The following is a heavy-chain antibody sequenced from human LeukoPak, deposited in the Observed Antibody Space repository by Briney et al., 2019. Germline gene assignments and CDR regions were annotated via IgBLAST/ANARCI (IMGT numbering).Heavy chain of an antibody. D-gene: IGHD3-22*01. Sequence: GASVTVSCKASGYTFTSYGISWVRQAPGQRLEWMGWISPYNGNTNYAQKLQGRITMTTDTSTSTAYMELWSLRSDDTAVYYCARDSKYYYDTSRWRPPVDYWGQGTLVTVSS. J-gene: IGHJ4*02. CDR3: ARDSKYYYDTSRWRPPVDY. V-gene: IGHV1-18*01. CDR1: GYTFTSYG. CDR2: ISPYNGNT.